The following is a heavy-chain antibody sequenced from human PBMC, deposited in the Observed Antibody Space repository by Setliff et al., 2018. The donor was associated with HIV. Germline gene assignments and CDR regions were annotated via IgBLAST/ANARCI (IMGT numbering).Heavy chain of an antibody. D-gene: IGHD3-22*01. CDR3: ARGRYDNGHFYYEVIDY. CDR1: GGSISSGSYY. CDR2: IYVPGIS. V-gene: IGHV4-61*02. Sequence: SETLSLTCTVSGGSISSGSYYWSWIRQPAGKGLEWIGRIYVPGISNYNPSLKSRVTISADTSKNQFSLKLSSVTAADTAVYYCARGRYDNGHFYYEVIDYWGQGTLVTVSS. J-gene: IGHJ4*02.